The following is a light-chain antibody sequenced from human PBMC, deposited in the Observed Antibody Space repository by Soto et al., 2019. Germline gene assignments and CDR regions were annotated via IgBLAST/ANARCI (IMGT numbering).Light chain of an antibody. J-gene: IGKJ1*01. V-gene: IGKV3-20*01. Sequence: EIVLTPSPGTLSLSPGERATLSCRASRSVSSSYLAWYQQKPGQAPRLLIYGASNRATGIPDRFSGSGSGTDFTLTISRLEPEDFAMYFCQQYVSSPQTFGQGTKVDIK. CDR2: GAS. CDR1: RSVSSSY. CDR3: QQYVSSPQT.